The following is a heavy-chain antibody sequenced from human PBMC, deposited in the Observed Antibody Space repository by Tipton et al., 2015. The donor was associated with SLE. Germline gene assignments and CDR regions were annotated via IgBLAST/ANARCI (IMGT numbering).Heavy chain of an antibody. CDR3: ASVAVAVKGGWFDP. V-gene: IGHV4-39*01. Sequence: TLSLTCTVSGGSISSSSYYWGWIRQPPGKGLEWIGSIYYSGSTYYNPSLKSRVTISVDTSKNQFSLKLSSVTAADTAVYYCASVAVAVKGGWFDPWGQGTLVTVSS. CDR2: IYYSGST. J-gene: IGHJ5*02. D-gene: IGHD6-19*01. CDR1: GGSISSSSYY.